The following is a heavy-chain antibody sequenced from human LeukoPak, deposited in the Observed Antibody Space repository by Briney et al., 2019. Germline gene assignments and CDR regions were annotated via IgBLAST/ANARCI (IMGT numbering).Heavy chain of an antibody. CDR2: INTNTGSP. CDR1: GYTFTSYA. V-gene: IGHV7-4-1*02. J-gene: IGHJ4*02. Sequence: EASVKVSSKASGYTFTSYAMNWVRQAPGQGLEWMGWINTNTGSPTYAQGFTGRFVFSLDTSVSTAYLQISSLKAEDTAVYYCARGANWGYSDYWGQGTLVTVSS. D-gene: IGHD7-27*01. CDR3: ARGANWGYSDY.